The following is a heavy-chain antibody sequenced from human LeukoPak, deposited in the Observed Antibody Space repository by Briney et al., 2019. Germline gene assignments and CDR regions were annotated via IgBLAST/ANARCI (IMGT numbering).Heavy chain of an antibody. CDR1: GGSISNYY. J-gene: IGHJ4*02. V-gene: IGHV4-59*01. CDR2: IYYSGST. D-gene: IGHD4-23*01. CDR3: ARGATVITAWFGY. Sequence: SETLSLTCTVSGGSISNYYWSWIRQPPRKGLEWIGYIYYSGSTKYNPSLKSRVTISVDTSKNQFSLKLSSVTAADTAVYYCARGATVITAWFGYWGQGTLVTVSS.